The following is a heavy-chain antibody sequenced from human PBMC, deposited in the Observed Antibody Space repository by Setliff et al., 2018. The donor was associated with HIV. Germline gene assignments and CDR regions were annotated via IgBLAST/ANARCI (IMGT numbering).Heavy chain of an antibody. CDR2: INQDGSEK. Sequence: GGSLRLSCAASGFTFNNYWMAWVRQAPGKGLEWVGNINQDGSEKNYVDSVKGRFSISRDNAENSLYLQMNSLRAGDTAVYYCARDPYRGRSYWYFDLWGRGTQVTVSS. V-gene: IGHV3-7*01. CDR1: GFTFNNYW. J-gene: IGHJ2*01. D-gene: IGHD3-10*01. CDR3: ARDPYRGRSYWYFDL.